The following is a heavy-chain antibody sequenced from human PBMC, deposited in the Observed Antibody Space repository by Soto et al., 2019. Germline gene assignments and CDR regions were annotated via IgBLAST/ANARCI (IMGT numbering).Heavy chain of an antibody. CDR3: ARGRLRGMAV. Sequence: QVQLVESGGGLVKPGGSLRLSCAASGFTFSDYYMNWIRQAPGKGLEWVSCISSSGSTIYYVDSVKGRFTISRDNAKSSLSLQVNRLRAWDTAVYDWARGRLRGMAVWGQGTTGTVSS. CDR2: ISSSGSTI. D-gene: IGHD3-10*01. CDR1: GFTFSDYY. J-gene: IGHJ6*01. V-gene: IGHV3-11*01.